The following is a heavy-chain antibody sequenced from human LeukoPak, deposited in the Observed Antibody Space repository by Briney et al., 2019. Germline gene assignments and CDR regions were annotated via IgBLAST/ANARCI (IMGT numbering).Heavy chain of an antibody. Sequence: PGRSLRLSCAASGFTFDDYVMHWVRQAPGKGLEWVSGISWNSGSIGYADSVKGRFTISRDNAKNSLYLQMNSLRAEDTALYYCAKTDYYGSGSYQYYFDYWGQGTLVTVSS. V-gene: IGHV3-9*01. D-gene: IGHD3-10*01. J-gene: IGHJ4*02. CDR2: ISWNSGSI. CDR3: AKTDYYGSGSYQYYFDY. CDR1: GFTFDDYV.